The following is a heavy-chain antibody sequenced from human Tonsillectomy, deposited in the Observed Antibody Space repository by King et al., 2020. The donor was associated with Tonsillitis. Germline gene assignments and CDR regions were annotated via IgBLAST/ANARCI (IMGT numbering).Heavy chain of an antibody. CDR3: ARPVVRFRAVISDAFDI. CDR2: IYPGDSDT. Sequence: VQLVQSGAELKKPGESLKISCKGSGYTFTDFWIGWVRQMPGKGLEWMGIIYPGDSDTRYSPSFQGQVTISADKSISTAYLQWSSLGASDTAMYYCARPVVRFRAVISDAFDIWGQGTMVTVSS. J-gene: IGHJ3*02. V-gene: IGHV5-51*01. D-gene: IGHD3-10*01. CDR1: GYTFTDFW.